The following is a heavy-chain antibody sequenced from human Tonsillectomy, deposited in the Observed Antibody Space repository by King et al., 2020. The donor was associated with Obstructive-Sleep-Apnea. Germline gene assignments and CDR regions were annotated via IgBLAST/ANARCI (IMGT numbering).Heavy chain of an antibody. D-gene: IGHD3-22*01. CDR2: IGTAGET. CDR3: AGSRKDSHGYYWFGY. J-gene: IGHJ4*02. V-gene: IGHV3-13*04. Sequence: VQLVESGGGLVQPGGSLRLSCAASGFTFSSYDMHWVRQATGKGLEWVSGIGTAGETYYPGSVKGRFTISRENAKNSLYLMNSLRAGDTAVYYCAGSRKDSHGYYWFGYWGQGTLVTVSS. CDR1: GFTFSSYD.